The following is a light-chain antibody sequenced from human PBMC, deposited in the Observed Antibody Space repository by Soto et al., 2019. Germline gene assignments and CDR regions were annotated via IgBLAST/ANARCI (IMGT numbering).Light chain of an antibody. V-gene: IGLV2-23*01. CDR3: CSYAGSSTFYV. J-gene: IGLJ1*01. Sequence: QSALTQAASGSVCPEQSITISCTGTSSDVGSYNLVSWYQQHPGKAPKLMIYEGSKRPSGVSNRFSGAKSGNTASLTISGLQAEDEADYYCCSYAGSSTFYVFGAGTTVTVL. CDR1: SSDVGSYNL. CDR2: EGS.